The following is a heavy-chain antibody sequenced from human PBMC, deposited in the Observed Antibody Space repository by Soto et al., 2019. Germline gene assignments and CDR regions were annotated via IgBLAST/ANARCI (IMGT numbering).Heavy chain of an antibody. J-gene: IGHJ4*02. Sequence: LRLSCATSGFTFSSRWMHWVRQAPGKGLVWVSYINSDGSTTTYADSVKGRFTISRDNAKNTVYLQMNSLRVDDTAVYYCARDTSYSTDYWGQGTLVTVSS. CDR3: ARDTSYSTDY. V-gene: IGHV3-74*01. D-gene: IGHD2-2*01. CDR1: GFTFSSRW. CDR2: INSDGSTT.